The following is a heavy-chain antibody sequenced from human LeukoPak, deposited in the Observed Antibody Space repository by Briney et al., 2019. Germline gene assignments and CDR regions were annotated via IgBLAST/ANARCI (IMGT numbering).Heavy chain of an antibody. CDR3: AREGPSSSGWSPPDY. J-gene: IGHJ4*02. CDR1: GYTFTSYG. CDR2: ISAYNGNT. V-gene: IGHV1-18*01. Sequence: GASVKVSCKASGYTFTSYGISWVRQAPRQGRELRGWISAYNGNTNYAQKLQGRVTMTTDTSTSTAYMELRSLRSDDTAVYYCAREGPSSSGWSPPDYWGQGTLVTVSS. D-gene: IGHD6-19*01.